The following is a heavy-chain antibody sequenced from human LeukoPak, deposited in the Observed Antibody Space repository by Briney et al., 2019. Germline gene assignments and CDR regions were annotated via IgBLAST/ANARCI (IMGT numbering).Heavy chain of an antibody. V-gene: IGHV3-21*01. D-gene: IGHD3-9*01. CDR1: GFTFSSYS. CDR2: ISSSSSYI. CDR3: ARVADYDILTGHAFDI. Sequence: PGGSLRLSCAASGFTFSSYSMNWVRQAPGKGLEWGSSISSSSSYIYYADSVKGRFTISRDNAKNSLYLQTNSLRAEDTAVYYCARVADYDILTGHAFDIWGQGTMVTVSS. J-gene: IGHJ3*02.